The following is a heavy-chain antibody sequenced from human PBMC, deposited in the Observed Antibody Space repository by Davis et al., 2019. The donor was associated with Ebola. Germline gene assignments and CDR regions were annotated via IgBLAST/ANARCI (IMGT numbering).Heavy chain of an antibody. Sequence: SGPTLVKPTQTLTLTCTFSGFSFSSRGMRVSWIRQPPGKALEWLARIDSDDNKFYRPSLKNRLTISKVSSKNQVVLTMTNMDPVDTATYYCAQTDSTGYFYFDYWGQGTLVTVSS. CDR3: AQTDSTGYFYFDY. V-gene: IGHV2-70*04. J-gene: IGHJ4*02. D-gene: IGHD6-19*01. CDR1: GFSFSSRGMR. CDR2: IDSDDNK.